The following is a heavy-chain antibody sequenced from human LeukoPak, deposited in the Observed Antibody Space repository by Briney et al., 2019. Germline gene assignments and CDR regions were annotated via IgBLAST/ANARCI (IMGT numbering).Heavy chain of an antibody. D-gene: IGHD5-24*01. CDR3: VRVAVEKASIKGLDV. V-gene: IGHV4-34*01. J-gene: IGHJ3*01. CDR1: GGSFSGYY. CDR2: INHSGST. Sequence: PSETPSLTCAVYGGSFSGYYWSWIRQPPGKGLEWIGEINHSGSTIYNPSLESRITISMDTSKNQFSLRLTSVTAADTAVYYCVRVAVEKASIKGLDVWGRGTMVTVSS.